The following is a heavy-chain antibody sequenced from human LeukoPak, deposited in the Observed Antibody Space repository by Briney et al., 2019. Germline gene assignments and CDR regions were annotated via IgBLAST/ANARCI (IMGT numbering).Heavy chain of an antibody. D-gene: IGHD3-22*01. J-gene: IGHJ4*02. CDR2: IYYSGIT. CDR3: ARRWAYDSSGYYQYYFDY. V-gene: IGHV4-30-4*07. Sequence: PSQTLSLTRTVSGGSISSGGYYWSWIRQPPGKGLEWIAYIYYSGITHYNSSLKSRVTISVDKSKNQFSLKLSSVTAADTAVYYCARRWAYDSSGYYQYYFDYWGQGTLVTVSS. CDR1: GGSISSGGYY.